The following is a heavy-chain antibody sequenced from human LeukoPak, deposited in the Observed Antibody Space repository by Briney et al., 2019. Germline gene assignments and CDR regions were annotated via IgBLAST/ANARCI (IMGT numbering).Heavy chain of an antibody. CDR2: IYSGGST. D-gene: IGHD6-19*01. CDR3: ATLAVAGIRNFDY. J-gene: IGHJ4*02. CDR1: GFTASSNY. Sequence: GGSLRLSCAASGFTASSNYMSWVRQAPGKGLEWVSVIYSGGSTYYADSVKGRFTISRDNSKNTLYLQMNSLRAEDTAVYYCATLAVAGIRNFDYWGQGTLVTVSS. V-gene: IGHV3-53*01.